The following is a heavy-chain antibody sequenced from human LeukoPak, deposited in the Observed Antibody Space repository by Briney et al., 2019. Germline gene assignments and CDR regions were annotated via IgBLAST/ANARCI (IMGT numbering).Heavy chain of an antibody. D-gene: IGHD2-15*01. CDR3: AKEVLSSHILPDY. Sequence: PGGSLRLSCAASGFTFSSYWMHWVRQAPGKGLVWVSRINSDGSSTSYADSVKGRFTISRDNAKNSLYLQMNSLRAEDTAVYYCAKEVLSSHILPDYWVQGTLVTVSS. J-gene: IGHJ4*02. CDR1: GFTFSSYW. CDR2: INSDGSST. V-gene: IGHV3-74*01.